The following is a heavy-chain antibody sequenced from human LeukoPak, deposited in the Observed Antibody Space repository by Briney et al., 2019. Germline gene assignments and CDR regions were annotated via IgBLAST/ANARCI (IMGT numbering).Heavy chain of an antibody. V-gene: IGHV4-59*08. Sequence: MASETLSLTCTVAGGSISSYCWSWIRQPPGKGLEWIGYIYYTGSTNYNPSLKSRVTISVDTSENQFSLKLSSVTAADTAVYYCARTLRYFDFWGQGTLVTVSS. CDR1: GGSISSYC. CDR2: IYYTGST. CDR3: ARTLRYFDF. J-gene: IGHJ4*02. D-gene: IGHD3-9*01.